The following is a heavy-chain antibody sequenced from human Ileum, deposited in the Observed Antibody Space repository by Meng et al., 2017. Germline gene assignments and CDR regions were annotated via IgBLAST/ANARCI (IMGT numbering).Heavy chain of an antibody. CDR1: GGSLSGYY. Sequence: VQLQKWGAGLFKTSAPLSLTCAVFGGSLSGYYCNWFRQPPGKGLEWIGGSDHFGNTVLNPSLKGRLTISVDTSKDQISLRLTSVIAADTAVYYCVYFWSGYFTSGQGTLVTVSS. CDR3: VYFWSGYFT. V-gene: IGHV4-34*01. CDR2: SDHFGNT. D-gene: IGHD3-3*01. J-gene: IGHJ5*02.